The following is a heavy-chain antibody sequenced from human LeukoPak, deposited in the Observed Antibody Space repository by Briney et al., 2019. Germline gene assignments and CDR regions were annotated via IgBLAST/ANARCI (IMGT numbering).Heavy chain of an antibody. V-gene: IGHV4-34*01. Sequence: SETLSFTCAVYGGSFSGYYWSWIRQPPGKGLEWIGEINHSGSTNYNPSLKSRVTISVDTSKNQFSLKLSSVTAADTAVYYCARLRGYSYGTRGYYFDYWGQGTLVTVSS. J-gene: IGHJ4*02. CDR3: ARLRGYSYGTRGYYFDY. CDR2: INHSGST. D-gene: IGHD5-18*01. CDR1: GGSFSGYY.